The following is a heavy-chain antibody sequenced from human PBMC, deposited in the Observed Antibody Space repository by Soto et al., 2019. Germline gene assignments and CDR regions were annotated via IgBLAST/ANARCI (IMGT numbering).Heavy chain of an antibody. V-gene: IGHV4-59*08. Sequence: SETLSLTCTVSGGSISSYYWSWIRQPPGKGLEWIGYIYYSGSTNYNPSLKSRVTISVDTSKNQFSLKLSSVTAADTAVYYCARHHVVVVPNWFDPWGQGTLVTVSS. CDR1: GGSISSYY. J-gene: IGHJ5*02. CDR2: IYYSGST. CDR3: ARHHVVVVPNWFDP. D-gene: IGHD2-15*01.